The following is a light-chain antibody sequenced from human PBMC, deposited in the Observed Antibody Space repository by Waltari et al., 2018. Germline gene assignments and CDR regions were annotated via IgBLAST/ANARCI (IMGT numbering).Light chain of an antibody. CDR2: EGS. CDR3: MQSLLVPLT. Sequence: DIVMTQTPLSLSVTPGQPASISCKSSQSLVHSDGKTFLYWYLQKAGQPPHLLIYEGSNRVFGVSDRFSGSGSATDFTLKISRVEAEDVGIYYCMQSLLVPLTFGGGTKVEFK. CDR1: QSLVHSDGKTF. J-gene: IGKJ4*01. V-gene: IGKV2D-29*01.